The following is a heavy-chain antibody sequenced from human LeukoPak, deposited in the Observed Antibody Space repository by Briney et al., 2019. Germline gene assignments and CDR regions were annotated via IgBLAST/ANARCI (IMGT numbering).Heavy chain of an antibody. Sequence: GESLKISCKGSGYSFTSYWIGWVRQMPGKGLEWMGIIYPGDSDTRYSPSFQGQVTISADKSISTAYLQWSSLKASDTAMYYCARLGRDSYYDFWSGYNPLVMGFQHWGQGTLVTVSS. CDR1: GYSFTSYW. CDR3: ARLGRDSYYDFWSGYNPLVMGFQH. V-gene: IGHV5-51*01. J-gene: IGHJ1*01. D-gene: IGHD3-3*01. CDR2: IYPGDSDT.